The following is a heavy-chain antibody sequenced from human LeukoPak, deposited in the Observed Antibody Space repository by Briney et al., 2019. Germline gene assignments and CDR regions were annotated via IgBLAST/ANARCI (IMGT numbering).Heavy chain of an antibody. CDR3: ARAKTDVDYYYMDV. J-gene: IGHJ6*03. D-gene: IGHD2-21*01. V-gene: IGHV4-59*01. CDR1: GGSISSYY. CDR2: IYYSGST. Sequence: SETLSLTCTVSGGSISSYYWSWIRQPPGKGLEWIGYIYYSGSTNYNPSLKSRVTISVDTSKNQFSLKLSSVTAADTAVYYCARAKTDVDYYYMDVWGKGTTVTVSS.